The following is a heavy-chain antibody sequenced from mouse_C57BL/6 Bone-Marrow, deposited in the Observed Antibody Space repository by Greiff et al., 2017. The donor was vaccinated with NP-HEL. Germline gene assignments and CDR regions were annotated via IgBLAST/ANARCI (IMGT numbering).Heavy chain of an antibody. D-gene: IGHD2-12*01. CDR3: ARRYRGLYYYAMDY. Sequence: DVKLVESGGGLVKPGGSLKLSCAASGFTFSDYGMHWVRQAPEKGLEWVAYISRGSSTIYYADTVKGRFTISRDNAKNTLFLQMTSLRSEDTAMYYCARRYRGLYYYAMDYWGQGTSVTVSS. J-gene: IGHJ4*01. V-gene: IGHV5-17*01. CDR2: ISRGSSTI. CDR1: GFTFSDYG.